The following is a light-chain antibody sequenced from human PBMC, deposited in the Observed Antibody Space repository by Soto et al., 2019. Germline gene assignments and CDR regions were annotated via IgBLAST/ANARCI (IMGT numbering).Light chain of an antibody. CDR3: QQYGDSPRT. CDR2: GVS. CDR1: QSVSSNY. Sequence: ENVLTQSPSTLSLSPGERATLSGRASQSVSSNYLAWHQQKPGQAPGLVIYGVSSRAPGIPDRFSGSGSGTDFTLTISRLEPEDFAVYYCQQYGDSPRTLGQGTKVDI. V-gene: IGKV3-20*01. J-gene: IGKJ1*01.